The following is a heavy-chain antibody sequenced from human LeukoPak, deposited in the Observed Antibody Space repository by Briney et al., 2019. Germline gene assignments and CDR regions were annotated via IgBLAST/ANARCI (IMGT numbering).Heavy chain of an antibody. CDR2: IYHSGST. CDR1: GGSISSGGYS. J-gene: IGHJ5*02. D-gene: IGHD4-17*01. V-gene: IGHV4-30-2*01. CDR3: ARGMTTGPDP. Sequence: PSQTLSLTCAVSGGSISSGGYSWSWIRQPPGKGLEWIGYIYHSGSTYYNPSLKSRVTISVDRSKSQFSLRLSSVTAADTAVYYCARGMTTGPDPWGQGTLVTVSS.